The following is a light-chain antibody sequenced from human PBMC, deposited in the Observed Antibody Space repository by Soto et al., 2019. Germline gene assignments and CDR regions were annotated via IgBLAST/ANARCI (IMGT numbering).Light chain of an antibody. Sequence: ETVMTQSPATLSVSPGERATLSCRASQSVSNNLAWYQQKAGQAPRLLMYGASTRATGIPARFSGSGSGTDFTLTISSLQSEDFAVYYCQQYGSSSWTFGQGTKVEIK. CDR1: QSVSNN. J-gene: IGKJ1*01. CDR3: QQYGSSSWT. V-gene: IGKV3-15*01. CDR2: GAS.